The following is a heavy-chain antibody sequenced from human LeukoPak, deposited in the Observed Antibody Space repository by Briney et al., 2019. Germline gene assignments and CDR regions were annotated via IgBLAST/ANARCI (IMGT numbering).Heavy chain of an antibody. D-gene: IGHD2-21*01. CDR3: ARESVLGGGCDY. V-gene: IGHV3-21*01. J-gene: IGHJ4*02. CDR2: ISSSSSYI. Sequence: GGSLRLSCAASGFTFSLYTMHWVRQAPGKGLEWVSSISSSSSYIYYADSVKGRFTISRDNAKNSLYLQMNSLRAEDTAVYYCARESVLGGGCDYWGQGTLVTVSS. CDR1: GFTFSLYT.